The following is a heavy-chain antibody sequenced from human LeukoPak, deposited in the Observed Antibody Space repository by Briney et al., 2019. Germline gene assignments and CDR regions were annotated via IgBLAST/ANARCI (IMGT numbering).Heavy chain of an antibody. CDR3: ARDPPYYDYFWGTYRYPDY. CDR2: IYYSGTT. Sequence: SETLSLTCTVSGGSISSSSNYWGWIRQPPGKGLEWIGTIYYSGTTYYNPSLKSRVTISVDTSKNQFSLKLSSVTAADTAVYYCARDPPYYDYFWGTYRYPDYWGQGTLVTVSS. V-gene: IGHV4-39*07. J-gene: IGHJ4*02. CDR1: GGSISSSSNY. D-gene: IGHD3-16*02.